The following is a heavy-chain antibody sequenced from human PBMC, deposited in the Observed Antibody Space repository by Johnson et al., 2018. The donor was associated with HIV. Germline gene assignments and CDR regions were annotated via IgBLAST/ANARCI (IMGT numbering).Heavy chain of an antibody. CDR2: ISGSSSAI. CDR3: ARDQWVRRVVVFDDAFDV. J-gene: IGHJ3*01. Sequence: QVHLVESGGGLVKPGGSLRLSCAASGLIFSDYYMSWIRQAPGKGLEWVSSISGSSSAIYYADSVKGRFTISRDNARTSLYLQMNSLRAEDTAVYYCARDQWVRRVVVFDDAFDVWGQGTMVTVSS. CDR1: GLIFSDYY. D-gene: IGHD2-15*01. V-gene: IGHV3-11*04.